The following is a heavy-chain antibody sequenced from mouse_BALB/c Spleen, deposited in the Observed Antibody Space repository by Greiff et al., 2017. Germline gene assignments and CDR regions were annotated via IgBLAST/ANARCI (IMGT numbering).Heavy chain of an antibody. V-gene: IGHV3-2*02. D-gene: IGHD2-3*01. CDR2: ISYSGST. Sequence: VQLKESGPGLVKPSQSLSLTCTVTGYSITSDYAWNWIRQFPGNNLEWMGYISYSGSTSYNPSLKSRISITRDTSKNQFFLQLNSVTTEDTATYYCASLIYDGYWDYFDDWGQGTTLTVSS. CDR1: GYSITSDYA. CDR3: ASLIYDGYWDYFDD. J-gene: IGHJ2*01.